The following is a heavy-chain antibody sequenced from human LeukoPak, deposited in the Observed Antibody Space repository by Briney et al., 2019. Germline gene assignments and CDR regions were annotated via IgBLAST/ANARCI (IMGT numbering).Heavy chain of an antibody. CDR2: INHSGST. CDR1: GGSFSGYY. CDR3: ARGAGRLRFLEWLSPSAFDI. J-gene: IGHJ3*02. D-gene: IGHD3-3*01. V-gene: IGHV4-34*01. Sequence: SETLSLTCAVYGGSFSGYYWSWIRQPPGKGLEWIGEINHSGSTNYNPSLKSRVTISVDTSKNQFSLKLSSVTAADTAVYYCARGAGRLRFLEWLSPSAFDIWGQGTMVTVSS.